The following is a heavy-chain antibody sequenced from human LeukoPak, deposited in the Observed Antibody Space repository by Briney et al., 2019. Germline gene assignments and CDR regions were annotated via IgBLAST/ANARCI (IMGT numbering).Heavy chain of an antibody. CDR3: ASGSYYFDY. Sequence: SQTLSLTCTVSGGSISSGGYYWSWIRQPPGKGLEWIGYIYYSGSTKYNPSLKSRATISVDTSKNQVSLKLSSVTAADTAVYYCASGSYYFDYWGQGTLVTVSS. V-gene: IGHV4-61*08. CDR1: GGSISSGGYY. D-gene: IGHD1-26*01. J-gene: IGHJ4*02. CDR2: IYYSGST.